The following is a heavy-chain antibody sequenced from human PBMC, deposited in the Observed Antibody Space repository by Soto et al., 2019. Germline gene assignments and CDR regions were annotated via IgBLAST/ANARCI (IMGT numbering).Heavy chain of an antibody. Sequence: EVQLVESGGGLVQPGRSLRLSCAASGFIFDDYAMHWVRQAPGRGLEWVSGISWNSGVIGYADSVEGRFTISRDNAKKSLYLQMNSLRPEDTALYYCAKDDDPGYRDGSSFDYWGLGTLVTVSS. J-gene: IGHJ4*02. CDR2: ISWNSGVI. V-gene: IGHV3-9*01. CDR1: GFIFDDYA. CDR3: AKDDDPGYRDGSSFDY. D-gene: IGHD5-18*01.